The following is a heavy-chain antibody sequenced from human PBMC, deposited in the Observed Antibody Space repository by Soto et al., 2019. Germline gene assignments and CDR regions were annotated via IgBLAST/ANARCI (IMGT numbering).Heavy chain of an antibody. J-gene: IGHJ3*02. Sequence: ASVKVSCKASGYTFTRYGISWVRQAPGQGLEWMGWISAYNGNTNYAQKLQGRVTMTTDTSTSTAYMELRSLRSDDTAVYYCARGGWAFFGVLRPTDAFDIWGQGTMVTVSS. V-gene: IGHV1-18*01. D-gene: IGHD3-3*01. CDR1: GYTFTRYG. CDR2: ISAYNGNT. CDR3: ARGGWAFFGVLRPTDAFDI.